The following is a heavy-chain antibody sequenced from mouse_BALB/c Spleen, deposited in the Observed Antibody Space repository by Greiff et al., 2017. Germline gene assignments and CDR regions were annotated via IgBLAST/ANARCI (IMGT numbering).Heavy chain of an antibody. J-gene: IGHJ4*01. V-gene: IGHV2-2*02. CDR3: ARTDYYAMDY. CDR1: GFSLTSYG. Sequence: VQRVESGPGLVAPSQSLSITCTVSGFSLTSYGVHWVRQSPGKGLEWLGVIWSGGSTDYNAAFISRLSISKDNSKSQVFFKMNSLQANDTAIYYCARTDYYAMDYWGQGTSVTVSS. CDR2: IWSGGST.